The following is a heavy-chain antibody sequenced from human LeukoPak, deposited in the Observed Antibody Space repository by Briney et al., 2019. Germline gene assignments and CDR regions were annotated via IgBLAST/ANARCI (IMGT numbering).Heavy chain of an antibody. CDR2: MSYDGTNK. CDR3: ARDIATSGPGWFDP. Sequence: GGSLRLSCAASGFTFSNYGMHWVRQAPGKGLEWVAVMSYDGTNKYYGDSVKGRFTISRDNSKNMLYLQMNSPRAEDTAVYYCARDIATSGPGWFDPWGQGTLVTVSS. J-gene: IGHJ5*02. V-gene: IGHV3-30*03. CDR1: GFTFSNYG. D-gene: IGHD6-13*01.